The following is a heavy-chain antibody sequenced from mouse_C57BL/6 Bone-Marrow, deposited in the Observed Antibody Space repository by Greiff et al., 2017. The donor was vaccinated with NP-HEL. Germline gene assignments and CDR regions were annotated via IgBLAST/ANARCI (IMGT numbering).Heavy chain of an antibody. D-gene: IGHD2-4*01. J-gene: IGHJ1*03. CDR1: GYTFTSYG. Sequence: VQLQESGAELARPGASVKLSCKASGYTFTSYGISWVKQRTGQGLEWIGEIYPRSGNTYYNEKFKGKATLTADKSSSTAYMELRSLTSEDSAVYFCARRDYDGPYFDVWGTGTTVTVSS. CDR2: IYPRSGNT. CDR3: ARRDYDGPYFDV. V-gene: IGHV1-81*01.